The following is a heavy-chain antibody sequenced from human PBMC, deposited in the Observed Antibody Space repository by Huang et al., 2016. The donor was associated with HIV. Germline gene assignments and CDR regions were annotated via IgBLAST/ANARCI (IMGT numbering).Heavy chain of an antibody. CDR2: INHCGNT. J-gene: IGHJ4*02. V-gene: IGHV4-34*02. Sequence: QVQLEQWGAGLLKASETLSLTCAVYGGSFSGYYWNWLRQAPGKGLEWVGEINHCGNTNYNPSLKSRVNRSVDTSKSQFSLYLTSLSAADTGTYFCARRYNSRRDYWGRGTLVTVHS. CDR1: GGSFSGYY. CDR3: ARRYNSRRDY. D-gene: IGHD3-22*01.